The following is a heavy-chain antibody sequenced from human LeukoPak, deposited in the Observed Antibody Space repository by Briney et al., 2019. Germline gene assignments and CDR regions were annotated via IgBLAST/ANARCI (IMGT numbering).Heavy chain of an antibody. CDR2: ISSSGSTI. CDR3: ATLSYFHFDY. CDR1: GFTFSNNY. V-gene: IGHV3-11*01. Sequence: PGGSLRLSCAVSGFTFSNNYMSWVRQAPGKGLEWLSYISSSGSTIFYADSVKGRFTISRDNAKNSLYLQMNSLTAEDTAVYYCATLSYFHFDYWGQGTLVTVSS. D-gene: IGHD3-10*01. J-gene: IGHJ4*02.